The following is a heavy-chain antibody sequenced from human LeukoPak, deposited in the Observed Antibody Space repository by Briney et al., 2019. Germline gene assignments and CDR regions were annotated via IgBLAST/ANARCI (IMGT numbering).Heavy chain of an antibody. CDR3: ARDREQQLVRFYNAFDI. CDR2: IFYSGQT. J-gene: IGHJ3*02. Sequence: SETLSLTCTVSGGSIDNNIHYWGWIRQPPGKGLEWIGTIFYSGQTYYNPSLKSRVTISVDTSKNQFSLKLRSVTAADTAVYYCARDREQQLVRFYNAFDIWGQGTMVTVSS. D-gene: IGHD6-13*01. CDR1: GGSIDNNIHY. V-gene: IGHV4-39*07.